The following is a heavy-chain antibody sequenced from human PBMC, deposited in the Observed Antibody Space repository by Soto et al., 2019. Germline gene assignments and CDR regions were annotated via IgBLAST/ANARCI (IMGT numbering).Heavy chain of an antibody. CDR3: AREGNCSGGSCYSFDY. J-gene: IGHJ4*02. CDR2: INPSGGST. Sequence: ASVKVSCKASGYTFTSYYMHWVRQAPGQGLEWMGIINPSGGSTSYAQKFQGRVTMTRDTSTSTVYMELSSLRSEDTAVYYCAREGNCSGGSCYSFDYWGQGTLVTVSS. V-gene: IGHV1-46*01. D-gene: IGHD2-15*01. CDR1: GYTFTSYY.